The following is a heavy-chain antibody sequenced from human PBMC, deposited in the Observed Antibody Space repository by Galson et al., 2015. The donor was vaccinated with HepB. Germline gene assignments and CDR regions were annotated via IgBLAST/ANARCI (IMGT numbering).Heavy chain of an antibody. J-gene: IGHJ5*02. CDR1: GYSISSGYY. D-gene: IGHD2-2*01. CDR2: IYHSGST. CDR3: ARDPSDIVVVPAAVGWFDP. V-gene: IGHV4-38-2*02. Sequence: SETLSLTCTVSGYSISSGYYWGWIRQPPGKGLEWIGSIYHSGSTYYNPSLKSRVTISVDTSKNQFSLKLSSVTAADTAVYYCARDPSDIVVVPAAVGWFDPWGQGTLVTVSS.